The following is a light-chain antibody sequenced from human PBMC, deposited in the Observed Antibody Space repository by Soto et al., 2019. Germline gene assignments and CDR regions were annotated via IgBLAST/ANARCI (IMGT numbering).Light chain of an antibody. CDR3: QQSYRTPLN. CDR2: AAS. J-gene: IGKJ4*01. V-gene: IGKV1-39*01. Sequence: DIQMTQFPSSLSASVGDRVTITCRASETISDYLNWYQHKPGTAPKLLIFAASSLQSGVPSRFSGGGSGTNFTLTITSLQPEDFVTYYCQQSYRTPLNFGGGTKVEIQ. CDR1: ETISDY.